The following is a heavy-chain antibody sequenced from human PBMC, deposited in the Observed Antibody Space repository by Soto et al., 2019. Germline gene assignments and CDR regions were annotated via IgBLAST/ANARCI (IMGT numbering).Heavy chain of an antibody. D-gene: IGHD1-7*01. CDR2: IIPIFGTA. V-gene: IGHV1-69*13. CDR3: ARGSITGTTLLYYYGMDV. J-gene: IGHJ6*02. Sequence: ASVKVSCKASGGTFSSYAISWVRQAPGQGVEWMGGIIPIFGTANYAQKFQGRVTITADESTSTAYMELSSLRSEDTAVYYCARGSITGTTLLYYYGMDVWGQGTTVTVSS. CDR1: GGTFSSYA.